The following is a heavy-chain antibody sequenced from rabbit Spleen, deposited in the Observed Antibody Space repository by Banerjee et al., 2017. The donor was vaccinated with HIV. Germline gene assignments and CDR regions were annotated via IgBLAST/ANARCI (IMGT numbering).Heavy chain of an antibody. J-gene: IGHJ4*01. CDR1: GFDFSSYG. CDR2: IDPVFGIT. V-gene: IGHV1S47*01. D-gene: IGHD7-1*01. CDR3: VREAGYAGYGDGNL. Sequence: QEQLVESGGGLVQPGGSLKLSCKASGFDFSSYGVSWVRQAPGKGLEWIGCIDPVFGITNYANWVNGRFTISSHNAQNTLYLQLNSLTAADTATYFCVREAGYAGYGDGNLWGPGTLVTVS.